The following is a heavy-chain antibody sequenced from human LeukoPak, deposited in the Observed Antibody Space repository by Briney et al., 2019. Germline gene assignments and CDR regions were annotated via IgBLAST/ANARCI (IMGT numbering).Heavy chain of an antibody. CDR3: AREGERPYGSGSYYTPFDY. V-gene: IGHV6-1*01. CDR2: TYYRSKWYN. CDR1: GDSVSSNSAA. J-gene: IGHJ4*02. Sequence: SQTLSLTCAISGDSVSSNSAAWNWIRQSPSRGLEWLGRTYYRSKWYNDYAVSVKSRITINPDTSKNQFSLQLNSVTPEDTAVYYCAREGERPYGSGSYYTPFDYWGQGTLDTVSS. D-gene: IGHD3-10*01.